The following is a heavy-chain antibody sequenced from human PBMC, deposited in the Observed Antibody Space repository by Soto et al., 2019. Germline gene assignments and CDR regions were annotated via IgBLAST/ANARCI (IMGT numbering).Heavy chain of an antibody. D-gene: IGHD5-12*01. CDR3: ARDPIPGDGYVFDS. CDR1: AFPLSSYC. V-gene: IGHV3-7*01. J-gene: IGHJ5*01. CDR2: INRDGSDR. Sequence: GVSLSLSCYVYAFPLSSYCMGWVRHPPGKGLEWVANINRDGSDRYYVDSVKGRFTISRDNAKNSVYLQMNSLRAEDSAVYDCARDPIPGDGYVFDSWGQGALVTVSA.